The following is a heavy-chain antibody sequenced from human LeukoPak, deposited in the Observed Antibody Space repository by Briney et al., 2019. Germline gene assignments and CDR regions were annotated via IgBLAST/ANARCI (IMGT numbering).Heavy chain of an antibody. V-gene: IGHV3-7*01. CDR3: ARDQVAVAGTYFDY. D-gene: IGHD6-19*01. J-gene: IGHJ4*02. CDR2: IKQDGSEK. CDR1: GVTFSSYW. Sequence: GGSLRLSCAASGVTFSSYWMSWVRQAPGKGLEWVANIKQDGSEKYYVDSVKGRFTISRDNAKNSLYLQMNSLRAEDTAVYYCARDQVAVAGTYFDYWGQGTLVTVSS.